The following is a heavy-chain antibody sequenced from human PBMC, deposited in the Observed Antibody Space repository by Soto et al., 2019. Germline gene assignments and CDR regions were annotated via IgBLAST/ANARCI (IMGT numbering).Heavy chain of an antibody. CDR3: ARTRSFTLGFYYDGMDV. J-gene: IGHJ6*02. CDR1: GYRCASYG. CDR2: IYPGDSDT. D-gene: IGHD6-6*01. V-gene: IGHV5-51*01. Sequence: XDSLKVNCQCSGYRCASYGIGLVREMPGKDLEWMGIIYPGDSDTRYSPSFQGQVTISADKSLRTAYLQWTSLKASDTALYYCARTRSFTLGFYYDGMDVWGQRTTVTVSS.